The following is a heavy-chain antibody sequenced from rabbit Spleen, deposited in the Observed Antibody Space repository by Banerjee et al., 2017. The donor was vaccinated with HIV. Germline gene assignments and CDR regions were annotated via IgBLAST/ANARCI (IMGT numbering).Heavy chain of an antibody. CDR3: ARGDNGSGGNDPLNL. D-gene: IGHD1-1*01. CDR1: GFSFSNNYV. CDR2: ISAGSSGST. V-gene: IGHV1S45*01. J-gene: IGHJ4*01. Sequence: QEQLEESGGGLVKPGASLTLTCTASGFSFSNNYVICWVRQAPGKGLEWIACISAGSSGSTYYASWAKGRFTISKTSSTTVTLQVTSLTVADTAAYFCARGDNGSGGNDPLNLWGQGTLVTVS.